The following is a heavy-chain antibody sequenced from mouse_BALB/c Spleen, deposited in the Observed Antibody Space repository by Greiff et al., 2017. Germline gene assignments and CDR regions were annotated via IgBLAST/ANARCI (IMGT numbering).Heavy chain of an antibody. CDR1: GYSITSDYA. J-gene: IGHJ3*01. Sequence: EVKLMESGPGLVKPSQSLSLTCTVTGYSITSDYAWNWIRQFPGNKLEWMGYISYSGSTSYNPSLKSRISITRDTSKNQFFLQLNSVTTEDTATYYCARYYYGSSRFAYWGQGTLVTVSA. D-gene: IGHD1-1*01. V-gene: IGHV3-2*02. CDR2: ISYSGST. CDR3: ARYYYGSSRFAY.